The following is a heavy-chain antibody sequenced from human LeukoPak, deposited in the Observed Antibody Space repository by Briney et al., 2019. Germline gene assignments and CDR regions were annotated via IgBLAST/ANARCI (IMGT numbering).Heavy chain of an antibody. Sequence: PSETLSLTCAVYGGSFSGYYWSWIRQPPGKGLEWIGEINHSGSTNHNPSLKSRVTISVDTSKNQFSLKLSSVTAADTAVYHCARQIASAGTAGFDFWGQGALVTVSS. V-gene: IGHV4-34*01. CDR2: INHSGST. D-gene: IGHD6-13*01. J-gene: IGHJ4*02. CDR1: GGSFSGYY. CDR3: ARQIASAGTAGFDF.